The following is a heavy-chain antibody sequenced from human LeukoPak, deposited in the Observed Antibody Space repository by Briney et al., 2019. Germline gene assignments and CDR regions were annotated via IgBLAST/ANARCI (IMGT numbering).Heavy chain of an antibody. D-gene: IGHD2-2*01. J-gene: IGHJ4*02. V-gene: IGHV1-18*01. CDR3: ARFWTYCSSTSCYYYFDY. CDR1: GYTFTSYG. CDR2: ISAYNGNT. Sequence: GALVKVSCKASGYTFTSYGNSWVRQAPGQGLEWMGWISAYNGNTNYAQKLQGRVTMTTDTSTSTAYMELRSLRSDDTAVYYCARFWTYCSSTSCYYYFDYWGQGTLVTVSS.